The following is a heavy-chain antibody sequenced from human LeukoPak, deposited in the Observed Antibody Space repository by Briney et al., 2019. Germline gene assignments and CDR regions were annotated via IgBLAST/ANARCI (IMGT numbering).Heavy chain of an antibody. CDR1: GGSISSGDYY. Sequence: SETLSLTCTVSGGSISSGDYYWSWIRQPPGKDLEWIGYIYYSGSTYYNPSLKSRVTISVDTSKNQFSLKLSSVTAADAAVYYCARGSTYYYDSSGLDYWGQGTLVTVSS. V-gene: IGHV4-30-4*01. D-gene: IGHD3-22*01. CDR2: IYYSGST. CDR3: ARGSTYYYDSSGLDY. J-gene: IGHJ4*02.